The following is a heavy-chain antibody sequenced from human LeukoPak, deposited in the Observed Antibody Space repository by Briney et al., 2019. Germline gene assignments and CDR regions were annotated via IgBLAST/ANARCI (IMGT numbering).Heavy chain of an antibody. V-gene: IGHV4-39*01. D-gene: IGHD3-10*01. CDR1: GASISGSPYY. J-gene: IGHJ6*02. CDR3: GRQQGYYGSDQGMDV. Sequence: PSETLSLTCAVSGASISGSPYYWGWIRQPPGKGLEWIGSIFSSGSTYYNPSLKTRVTISVDTSKNRVSLKLSSVTAADTAVYYCGRQQGYYGSDQGMDVWGQGTTVTVSS. CDR2: IFSSGST.